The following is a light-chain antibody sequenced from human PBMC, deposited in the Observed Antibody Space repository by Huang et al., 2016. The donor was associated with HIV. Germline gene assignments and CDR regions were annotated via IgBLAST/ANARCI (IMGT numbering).Light chain of an antibody. V-gene: IGKV3-15*01. CDR1: RSVSTN. Sequence: IVMTQSPATLSVSPGERVTLSCRANRSVSTNLAWYQQRPGQAPRLLIYGSSTSAPGIPARFSGSGSGTDFSLTLSSLQSEDFALYYCHQYNNWLLSFGGGTRVDI. CDR3: HQYNNWLLS. CDR2: GSS. J-gene: IGKJ4*01.